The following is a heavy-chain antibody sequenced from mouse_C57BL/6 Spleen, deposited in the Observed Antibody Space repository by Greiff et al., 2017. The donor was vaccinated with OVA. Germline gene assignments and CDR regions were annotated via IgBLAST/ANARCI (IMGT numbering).Heavy chain of an antibody. CDR1: GFTFSDYG. Sequence: EVMLVESGGGLVKPGGSLKLSCAASGFTFSDYGMHWVRQAPEKGLEWVAYISSGSSTIYYADTVKGRFTISRDNAKNTLFLQMTSLRSEDTAMYYCARRTYYGSSPYYAMDYWGQGTSVTVSS. CDR3: ARRTYYGSSPYYAMDY. V-gene: IGHV5-17*01. CDR2: ISSGSSTI. D-gene: IGHD1-1*01. J-gene: IGHJ4*01.